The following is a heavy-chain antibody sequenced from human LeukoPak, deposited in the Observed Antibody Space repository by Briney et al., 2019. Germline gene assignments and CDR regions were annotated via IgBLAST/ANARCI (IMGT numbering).Heavy chain of an antibody. CDR3: ARHSDYDILTEGPHFDY. CDR1: GGSISSSSYY. J-gene: IGHJ4*02. Sequence: PSETLSLTCTVSGGSISSSSYYWGWIRQPPGKGLEWFGSIYYSGSTYYNPSLKSRVNISVDTSKNQFSLKLSSVTAADTAVYYCARHSDYDILTEGPHFDYWGQGTLVTVSS. CDR2: IYYSGST. V-gene: IGHV4-39*01. D-gene: IGHD3-9*01.